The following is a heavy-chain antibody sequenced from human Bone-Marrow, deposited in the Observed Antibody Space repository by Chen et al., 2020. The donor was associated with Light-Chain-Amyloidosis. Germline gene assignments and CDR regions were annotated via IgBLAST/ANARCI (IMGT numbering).Heavy chain of an antibody. Sequence: EVQLEQSGPEVKKPGESLKISCKGSGYTFPIYWIGWVRQMPGKGLEWMGVIYPDDSEARYSPSFEGQVTSSADKSITAAYLQWRGLKASDTAMYYCARRRDGYNFDYWGQGTLVTVSS. V-gene: IGHV5-51*01. J-gene: IGHJ4*02. CDR1: GYTFPIYW. CDR3: ARRRDGYNFDY. D-gene: IGHD5-12*01. CDR2: IYPDDSEA.